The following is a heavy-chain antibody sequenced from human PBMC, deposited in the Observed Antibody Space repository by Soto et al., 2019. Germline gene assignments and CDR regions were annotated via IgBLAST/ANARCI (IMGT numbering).Heavy chain of an antibody. D-gene: IGHD3-16*01. CDR2: ISSSSSNI. Sequence: GGSLRLSCAASGCTFSSYSMNWVRQAPGKGLEWVSSISSSSSNIYYADSVKGRFTISRDNAKNSLYLQMNSLRAEDTAVYYCASDGPVGADGMDVWGQGTTVTVSS. V-gene: IGHV3-21*01. CDR3: ASDGPVGADGMDV. CDR1: GCTFSSYS. J-gene: IGHJ6*02.